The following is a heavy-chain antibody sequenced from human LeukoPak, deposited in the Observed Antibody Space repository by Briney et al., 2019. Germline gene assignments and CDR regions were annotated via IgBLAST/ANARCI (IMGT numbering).Heavy chain of an antibody. CDR3: ARARGNMVRGNWFDP. CDR2: INHSGSP. CDR1: GGSFSGYY. D-gene: IGHD3-10*01. J-gene: IGHJ5*02. V-gene: IGHV4-34*01. Sequence: PSETLSLTSAVYGGSFSGYYWSWIRQPPGKGREWIGEINHSGSPNYNPSHKSRVTISVDTSKNQFSLKLSSVTAADTAVYYCARARGNMVRGNWFDPWGQGTLVTVSS.